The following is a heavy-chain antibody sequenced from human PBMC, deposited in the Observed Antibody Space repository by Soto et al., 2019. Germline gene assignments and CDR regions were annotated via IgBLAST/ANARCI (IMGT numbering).Heavy chain of an antibody. V-gene: IGHV4-39*07. CDR1: GGSISSSSFH. Sequence: SETLSLTCTVSGGSISSSSFHWGWIRQPPGKGLEWIGSIYYSGSTYYSPSLKSRVTISVDTSKNQFSLKLTSVTAADTAVYYCARARGGYFDYWGQGTLVTVSS. CDR2: IYYSGST. CDR3: ARARGGYFDY. J-gene: IGHJ4*02.